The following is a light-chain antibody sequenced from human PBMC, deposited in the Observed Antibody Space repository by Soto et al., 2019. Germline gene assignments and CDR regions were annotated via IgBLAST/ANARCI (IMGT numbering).Light chain of an antibody. Sequence: EIVLTQSPATLSLSPGESATLSCRASQSISNYVAWYQQKPGQAPRLLIYDTSSRATGIPARFSGSGSETDFTLTISRLDPEDFAVYYCQQRSNWPLTFGGWTKVEIK. CDR1: QSISNY. CDR2: DTS. V-gene: IGKV3-11*01. CDR3: QQRSNWPLT. J-gene: IGKJ4*01.